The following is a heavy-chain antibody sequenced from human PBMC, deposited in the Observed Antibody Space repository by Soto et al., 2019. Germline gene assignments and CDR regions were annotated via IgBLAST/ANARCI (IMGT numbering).Heavy chain of an antibody. D-gene: IGHD2-15*01. Sequence: KSSETLSLTCTVSGGSISSGDYYWSWIRQPPGKGLEWIGYIYYSGSTYYNPSLKSRVTISVDTSKNQFSLKLSSVTAADTAVYYCARGALLYYFDYWGQGTLVTVSS. CDR2: IYYSGST. J-gene: IGHJ4*02. CDR1: GGSISSGDYY. CDR3: ARGALLYYFDY. V-gene: IGHV4-30-4*01.